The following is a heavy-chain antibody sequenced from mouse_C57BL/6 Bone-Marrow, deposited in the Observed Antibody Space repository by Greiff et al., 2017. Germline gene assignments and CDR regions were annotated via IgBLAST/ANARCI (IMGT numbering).Heavy chain of an antibody. Sequence: QVQLQQPGAELVMPGASVKLSCKASGYTFTSYWMHWVKQRPGQGLEWIGEIDPSDSYTNYNQKFKGKSTLTVDKSSSTAYMQLSSLTSEDSAVYYCARSYYGWFAYWGQGNLVTVSA. D-gene: IGHD1-1*01. CDR3: ARSYYGWFAY. CDR2: IDPSDSYT. V-gene: IGHV1-69*01. J-gene: IGHJ3*01. CDR1: GYTFTSYW.